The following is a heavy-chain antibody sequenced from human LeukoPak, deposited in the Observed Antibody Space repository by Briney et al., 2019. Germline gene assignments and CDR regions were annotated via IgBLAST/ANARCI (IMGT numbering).Heavy chain of an antibody. V-gene: IGHV1-2*02. Sequence: ASVKVSCKASGYTFTGYYMHWVRQAPGQGLERMGWINPNTGGTNYAQKFQGRVTMTRDTSISTAYMELSRLRSDDTAVYYCAREGPGVVPAAQNWFDPWGQGTLVTVSS. CDR2: INPNTGGT. J-gene: IGHJ5*02. CDR3: AREGPGVVPAAQNWFDP. D-gene: IGHD2-2*01. CDR1: GYTFTGYY.